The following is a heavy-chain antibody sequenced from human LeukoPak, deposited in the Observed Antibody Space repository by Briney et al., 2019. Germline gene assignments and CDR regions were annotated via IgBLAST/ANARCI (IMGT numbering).Heavy chain of an antibody. CDR1: AYSISSGYY. CDR2: IYHSGST. J-gene: IGHJ4*02. D-gene: IGHD2-21*01. V-gene: IGHV4-38-2*01. Sequence: SETLSLTCAVSAYSISSGYYWGCIRQPPGQGREWIGSIYHSGSTYYNPSLKSQLTISVDTSKNQFALKLSSVTAADTAVYYCARHIRGPTDYWGQGTLVTVSS. CDR3: ARHIRGPTDY.